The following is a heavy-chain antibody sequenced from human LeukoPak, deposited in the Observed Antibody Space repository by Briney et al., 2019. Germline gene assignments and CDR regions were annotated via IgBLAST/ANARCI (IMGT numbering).Heavy chain of an antibody. CDR1: GASISSGDYY. J-gene: IGHJ4*02. V-gene: IGHV4-30-4*01. CDR2: ISYSRST. Sequence: PSPTLSLTCTVSGASISSGDYYWSWIRQPPGKGLEWIGYISYSRSTYYNPPLKSRVTISVETSKNQFSLKLSSVTAADTAVYYCARAYPETAMANFDYWGQGTLVTVSS. CDR3: ARAYPETAMANFDY. D-gene: IGHD5-18*01.